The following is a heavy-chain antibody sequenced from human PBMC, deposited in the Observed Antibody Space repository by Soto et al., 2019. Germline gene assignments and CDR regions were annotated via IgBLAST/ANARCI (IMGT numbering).Heavy chain of an antibody. Sequence: EVQLVESGGGLVQPGGSLRLSCAASGFTFSSYSMNWVRQAPGKGLEWVSYISSSSSTIYYADSVKGRFTISRDNAKNSLYLQMNSLRDGDTAVYYCAREGGSYDFDYWGQGTLVTVSS. D-gene: IGHD1-26*01. V-gene: IGHV3-48*02. CDR3: AREGGSYDFDY. CDR1: GFTFSSYS. J-gene: IGHJ4*02. CDR2: ISSSSSTI.